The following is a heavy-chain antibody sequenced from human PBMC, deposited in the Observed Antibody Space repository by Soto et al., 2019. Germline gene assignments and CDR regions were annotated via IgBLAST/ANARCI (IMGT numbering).Heavy chain of an antibody. Sequence: QVQLVQSGAEVKKPGASVKVSCKASGYTFTSYDINWVRQATGQGLEWMGWMNPNGGNTGYAQKFQGRVTMTRNTSISTAYMELSSLRSEDTAVYYCARTTVTDNYYYYMDVWGKGTTVTVSS. CDR3: ARTTVTDNYYYYMDV. V-gene: IGHV1-8*01. CDR1: GYTFTSYD. D-gene: IGHD4-17*01. CDR2: MNPNGGNT. J-gene: IGHJ6*03.